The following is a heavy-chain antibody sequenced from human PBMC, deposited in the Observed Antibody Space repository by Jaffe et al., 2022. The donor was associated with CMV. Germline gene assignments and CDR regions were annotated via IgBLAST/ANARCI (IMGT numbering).Heavy chain of an antibody. CDR2: ISSSSSTI. D-gene: IGHD6-6*01. J-gene: IGHJ4*02. V-gene: IGHV3-48*02. Sequence: EVQLVESGGGLVQPGGSLRLSCAASGFTFSSYSMNWVRQAPGKGLEWVSYISSSSSTIYYADSVKGRFTISRDNAKNSLYLQMNSLRDEDTAVYYCARAEYSSSIGYFDYWGQGTLVTVSS. CDR1: GFTFSSYS. CDR3: ARAEYSSSIGYFDY.